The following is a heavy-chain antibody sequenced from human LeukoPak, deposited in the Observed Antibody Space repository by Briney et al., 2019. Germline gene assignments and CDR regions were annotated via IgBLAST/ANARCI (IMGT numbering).Heavy chain of an antibody. CDR2: INHSGST. CDR3: ARGPPHYDFWSGSAGYMDV. D-gene: IGHD3-3*01. Sequence: SETLSLTCAVYGGSFSSYYWSWIRQPPGKGLEWIGEINHSGSTNYNPSLKSRVTISVDTSKNQFSLKLSSVTAADTAVYYCARGPPHYDFWSGSAGYMDVWGKGTTVTVSS. CDR1: GGSFSSYY. J-gene: IGHJ6*03. V-gene: IGHV4-34*01.